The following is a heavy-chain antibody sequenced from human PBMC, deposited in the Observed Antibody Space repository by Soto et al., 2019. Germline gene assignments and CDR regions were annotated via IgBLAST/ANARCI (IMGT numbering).Heavy chain of an antibody. CDR3: AKETGYSYGFQPNALDV. J-gene: IGHJ6*02. V-gene: IGHV3-23*01. D-gene: IGHD5-18*01. CDR2: ISSRGDRT. Sequence: GGSLRLSCAGSGFAFSRYAMNWVRQAPGKGLEWVSIISSRGDRTSYAESVKGRFTISRDDSKNTLFLHMNSLGAEDTAVYYCAKETGYSYGFQPNALDVWGQGTKVTFSS. CDR1: GFAFSRYA.